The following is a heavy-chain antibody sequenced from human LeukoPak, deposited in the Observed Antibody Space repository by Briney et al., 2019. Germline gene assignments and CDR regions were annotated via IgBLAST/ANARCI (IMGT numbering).Heavy chain of an antibody. CDR3: AREAFTTVTSATDAFDI. J-gene: IGHJ3*02. CDR2: INPSGGST. D-gene: IGHD4-17*01. CDR1: GYTFTSYY. V-gene: IGHV1-46*01. Sequence: VASVKVSCKASGYTFTSYYMHWVRQAPGQGLEWMGIINPSGGSTSYAQKFQGRVTMTRDMSTSTVYMELSSLRSEDTAVYYCAREAFTTVTSATDAFDIWGQGTMVTVSS.